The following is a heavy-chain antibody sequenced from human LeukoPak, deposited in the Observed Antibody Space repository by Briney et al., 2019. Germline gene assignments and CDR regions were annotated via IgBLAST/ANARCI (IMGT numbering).Heavy chain of an antibody. CDR3: ARVAAAGTNWFDP. CDR2: IYSGGST. CDR1: GFTVSSNY. V-gene: IGHV3-53*01. D-gene: IGHD6-13*01. J-gene: IGHJ5*02. Sequence: GGSLRLSCAASGFTVSSNYMSWVRQAPGKGLEWVSVIYSGGSTYYADSVKGRFIISRDNSKNTLYLQMNSLRAEDTAVYYCARVAAAGTNWFDPWGQGTLVTVSS.